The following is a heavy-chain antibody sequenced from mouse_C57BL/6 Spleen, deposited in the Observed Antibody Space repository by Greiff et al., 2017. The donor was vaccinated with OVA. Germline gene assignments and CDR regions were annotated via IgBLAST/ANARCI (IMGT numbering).Heavy chain of an antibody. CDR2: IRLKSDNYAT. D-gene: IGHD1-1*01. J-gene: IGHJ3*01. Sequence: EVKVEESGGGLVQPGGSMKLSCVASGFTFSNYWMNWVRQSPEKGLEWVAQIRLKSDNYATHYAESVKGRFTISRDDSKSSVYLQMNNLRAEDTGIYYCIRITTVERFAYWGQGTLVTVSA. CDR1: GFTFSNYW. CDR3: IRITTVERFAY. V-gene: IGHV6-3*01.